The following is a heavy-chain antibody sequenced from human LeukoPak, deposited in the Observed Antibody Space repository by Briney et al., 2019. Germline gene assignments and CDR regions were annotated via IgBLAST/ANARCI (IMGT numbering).Heavy chain of an antibody. CDR2: INPNSGGT. CDR1: GYTFTGYY. Sequence: ASVKVSCKASGYTFTGYYMHWVRQAPGQGLEWMGWINPNSGGTNCAQKFQGRVTMTRDTSISTAYMELSRLRSDDTAVYYCSTIVVVVAATQDYWGQGTLVTVSS. CDR3: STIVVVVAATQDY. D-gene: IGHD2-15*01. J-gene: IGHJ4*02. V-gene: IGHV1-2*02.